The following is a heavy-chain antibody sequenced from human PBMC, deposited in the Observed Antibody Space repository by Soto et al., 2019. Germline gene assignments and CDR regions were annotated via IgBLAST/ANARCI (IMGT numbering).Heavy chain of an antibody. V-gene: IGHV4-34*01. CDR1: GGSFSGYY. CDR3: ARGYCSSTSCLGNWFDP. Sequence: SXXXSLTXAVYGGSFSGYYWSWIRRPPGKGLXXXXXXXXXXXXXXXXXXXXXXTISVDTSKNQFSLKLSSVTAADTAVYYCARGYCSSTSCLGNWFDPWGQGTLVTVSS. D-gene: IGHD2-2*01. CDR2: XXXXXXX. J-gene: IGHJ5*02.